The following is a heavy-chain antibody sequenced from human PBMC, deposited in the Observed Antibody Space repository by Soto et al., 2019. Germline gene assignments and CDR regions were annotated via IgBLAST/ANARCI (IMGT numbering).Heavy chain of an antibody. D-gene: IGHD5-18*01. CDR2: ISYDGSNT. CDR1: GFTYVFSTYA. V-gene: IGHV3-30*18. CDR3: AKGEQYSYGYAYY. J-gene: IGHJ4*02. Sequence: GGSLSPSCAASGFTYVFSTYAMHWVRQAPGKGLEWVAVISYDGSNTYYVDSVKGRFTISRDNSKNTLYLQMNSLRAEDTAVYYCAKGEQYSYGYAYYWGQGTLVTSPQ.